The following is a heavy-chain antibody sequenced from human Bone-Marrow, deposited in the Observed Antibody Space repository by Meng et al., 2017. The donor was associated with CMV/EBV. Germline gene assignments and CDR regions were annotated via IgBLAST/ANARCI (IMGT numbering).Heavy chain of an antibody. CDR2: IRYDGSNK. CDR3: ARDAKENDFWSGYYYYYYGMDV. D-gene: IGHD3-3*01. J-gene: IGHJ6*02. V-gene: IGHV3-30*02. CDR1: GFTFSSYG. Sequence: GGSLRLSCAASGFTFSSYGMHWVRQAPGKGLEWVAFIRYDGSNKYYADSVKGRFTISRDNSKNTLYLQMNSLRAEDTAVYYCARDAKENDFWSGYYYYYYGMDVWGQGTTVTVSS.